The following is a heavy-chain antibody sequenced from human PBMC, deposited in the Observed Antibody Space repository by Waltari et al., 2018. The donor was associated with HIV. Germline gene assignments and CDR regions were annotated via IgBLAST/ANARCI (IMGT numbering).Heavy chain of an antibody. CDR3: ATYFFDSSGWGVGPLEH. CDR1: RDVFTNFA. V-gene: IGHV1-69*14. J-gene: IGHJ1*01. CDR2: ITPVFGTS. D-gene: IGHD3-22*01. Sequence: QIQLVQSGPEMKKPGSSVKVACKCSRDVFTNFAFNWLRQAPGQRQEWMAEITPVFGTSNYSPKFQGRVTITADKSATTVYMELRGLSPGDTAVYFCATYFFDSSGWGVGPLEHWGQGTPIIVSS.